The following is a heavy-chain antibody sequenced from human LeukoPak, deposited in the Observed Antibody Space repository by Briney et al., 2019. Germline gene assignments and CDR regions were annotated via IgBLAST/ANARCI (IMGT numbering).Heavy chain of an antibody. CDR3: AKAVAGTPNDAFDI. Sequence: PGGSLRLSCAASGFTFSTYGMSWVRQAPGRGLEWVSTISGSGGSTYYADSVKGRFTISRDNSKNTLYLQMNSLRAEDTAVYYCAKAVAGTPNDAFDIWGQGTMVTASS. J-gene: IGHJ3*02. CDR1: GFTFSTYG. V-gene: IGHV3-23*01. CDR2: ISGSGGST. D-gene: IGHD6-19*01.